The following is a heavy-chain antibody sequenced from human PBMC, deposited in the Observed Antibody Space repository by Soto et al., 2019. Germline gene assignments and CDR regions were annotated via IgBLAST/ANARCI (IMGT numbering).Heavy chain of an antibody. CDR1: RFTFTSFA. J-gene: IGHJ4*02. CDR3: AKARTYCGGDCYHSGDNFEF. V-gene: IGHV3-23*01. Sequence: GGSLRRSRATYRFTFTSFAMGKDRQEPGQGLEWDSALSGSGGSTFYADSVKGRFTISRDNSKNTLYLQMNSLRAEDTAVYDFAKARTYCGGDCYHSGDNFEFWRKGNLV. CDR2: LSGSGGST. D-gene: IGHD2-21*02.